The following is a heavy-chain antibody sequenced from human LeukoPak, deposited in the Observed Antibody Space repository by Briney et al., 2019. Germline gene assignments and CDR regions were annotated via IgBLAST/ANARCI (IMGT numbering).Heavy chain of an antibody. CDR1: GGSISSSSYY. D-gene: IGHD3-10*01. V-gene: IGHV4-39*02. CDR2: IYYSGST. CDR3: ARDLNDYYGSGSPPWENWFDP. J-gene: IGHJ5*02. Sequence: SETLSLTCTVSGGSISSSSYYWGWIRQPPGKGLEWIGSIYYSGSTYYNPSLKSRVTISVDTSKNQFSLKLSSVTAADTAVYYCARDLNDYYGSGSPPWENWFDPWGQGTLVTVSS.